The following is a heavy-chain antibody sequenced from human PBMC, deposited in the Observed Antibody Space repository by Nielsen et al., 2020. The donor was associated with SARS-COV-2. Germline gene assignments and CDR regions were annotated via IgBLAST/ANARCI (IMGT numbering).Heavy chain of an antibody. V-gene: IGHV2-5*02. J-gene: IGHJ4*02. CDR2: IYWDDDK. CDR1: GFALSTPGVA. CDR3: AHRSQYSYGSDVDY. Sequence: SGPTLVKPTQTLTLTCTFPGFALSTPGVAVGWIRQPPGKALEWPALIYWDDDKRYSPSLKSRLTITGDTSKNQVVLVMTNMDPVDTGTYFCAHRSQYSYGSDVDYWGQGTLVTVSS. D-gene: IGHD5-18*01.